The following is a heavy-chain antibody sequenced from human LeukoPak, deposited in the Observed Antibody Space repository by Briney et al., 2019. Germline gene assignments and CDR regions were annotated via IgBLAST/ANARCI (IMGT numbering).Heavy chain of an antibody. D-gene: IGHD4-17*01. J-gene: IGHJ1*01. CDR2: ITPIFDTA. CDR1: GGTFTSYA. CDR3: ARDVGGYGHYIGQH. V-gene: IGHV1-69*06. Sequence: SVKVSCKASGGTFTSYAISWMRQAPGQGLEWMGGITPIFDTANYAQKFQGRVTITADKSTSTAYMELSSLRSEDTAVYYCARDVGGYGHYIGQHWGQGTLVTVSS.